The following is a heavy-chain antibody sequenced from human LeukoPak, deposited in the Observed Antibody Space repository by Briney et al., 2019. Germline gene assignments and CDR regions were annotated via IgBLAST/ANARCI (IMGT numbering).Heavy chain of an antibody. V-gene: IGHV3-23*01. CDR1: GFTFSSYA. CDR2: ISASGGTT. D-gene: IGHD5-24*01. CDR3: AKWGMTSIRYFDY. Sequence: PGGSLRLSCAASGFTFSSYAMSWVRQAPGKGLERVSTISASGGTTFYADSVKGRFTFSRDNSKNTLYLQMNSLRVEDTAVYYCAKWGMTSIRYFDYWGQGTLVIVSS. J-gene: IGHJ4*02.